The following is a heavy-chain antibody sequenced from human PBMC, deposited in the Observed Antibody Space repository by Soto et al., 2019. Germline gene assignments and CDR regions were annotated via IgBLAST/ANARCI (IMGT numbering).Heavy chain of an antibody. J-gene: IGHJ3*02. CDR1: GGSISSGDYY. CDR2: IYYSGST. D-gene: IGHD5-18*01. V-gene: IGHV4-30-4*01. Sequence: QVQLQESGPGLVKPSQTLSLTCTVSGGSISSGDYYWSWIRQPPGKGLEWIGYIYYSGSTYYNPALKSRVTXXVXTXXNQFALKLSSVTAADTAVYYCARRGYSYGVDAFDIWGQGTMVTVSS. CDR3: ARRGYSYGVDAFDI.